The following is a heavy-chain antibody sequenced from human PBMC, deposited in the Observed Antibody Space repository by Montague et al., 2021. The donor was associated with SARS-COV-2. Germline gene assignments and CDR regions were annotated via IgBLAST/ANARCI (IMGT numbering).Heavy chain of an antibody. CDR3: ARAATITMIVVVIGAFDI. J-gene: IGHJ3*02. D-gene: IGHD3-22*01. V-gene: IGHV4-31*03. CDR2: IYYSGST. CDR1: GGSISSGGYY. Sequence: TLSLTCTVSGGSISSGGYYWSWIRQHPGKGLEWIGYIYYSGSTYYNPSLKSRVTISVDTSKNQFSLKLSSVTAADTAVYYCARAATITMIVVVIGAFDIWGQVTMVTVSS.